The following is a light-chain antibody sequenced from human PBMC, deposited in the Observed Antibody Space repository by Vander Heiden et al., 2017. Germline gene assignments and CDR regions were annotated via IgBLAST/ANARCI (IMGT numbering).Light chain of an antibody. V-gene: IGLV2-14*01. CDR2: DVC. Sequence: QSALTQPASVSGSPGQSITISCTGTSSDVGGYNYVSWYQQHPGKAPKLIIYDVCNRPSGVSNRFSGSKSGNTASLTISGLQAEDEADYYCCSYTTSTTRIFGGGTKLTVL. J-gene: IGLJ2*01. CDR3: CSYTTSTTRI. CDR1: SSDVGGYNY.